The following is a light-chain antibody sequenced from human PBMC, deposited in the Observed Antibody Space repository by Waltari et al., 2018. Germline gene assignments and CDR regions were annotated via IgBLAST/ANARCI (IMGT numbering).Light chain of an antibody. J-gene: IGKJ1*01. Sequence: ETVLTQSPATLSLSPGDRATFSCRASQNIDSYLAWYQQKPGQALRFLIFDAFNRPTVIQARFSGSRSGTDFNLTISSLESEDFAIYYCQQRRNWPWTFGQGTRVEIK. CDR2: DAF. CDR3: QQRRNWPWT. V-gene: IGKV3-11*01. CDR1: QNIDSY.